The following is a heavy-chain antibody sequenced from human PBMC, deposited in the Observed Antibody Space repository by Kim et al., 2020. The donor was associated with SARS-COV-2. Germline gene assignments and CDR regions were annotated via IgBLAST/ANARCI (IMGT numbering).Heavy chain of an antibody. CDR3: ARDKHCSGGSCYLPPVV. V-gene: IGHV1-18*01. D-gene: IGHD2-15*01. CDR2: ISAYNGNT. Sequence: ASVKVSCKASGYTFTSYGISWVRQAPGQGLEWMGWISAYNGNTNYAQKLQGRVTMTTDTSTSTAYMELRSLRSDDTAVYYCARDKHCSGGSCYLPPVVWGQGTLVTVSS. J-gene: IGHJ4*02. CDR1: GYTFTSYG.